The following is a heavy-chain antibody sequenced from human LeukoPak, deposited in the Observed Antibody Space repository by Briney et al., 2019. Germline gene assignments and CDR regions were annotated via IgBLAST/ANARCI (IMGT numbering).Heavy chain of an antibody. J-gene: IGHJ4*02. CDR2: IYYSGRT. CDR1: VDSICSDY. CDR3: ARGYCSSTDCYVRPDY. V-gene: IGHV4-59*01. Sequence: PSETLSLTCTLSVDSICSDYRYCIRHPPGGGRECIVHIYYSGRTNYNPSLKSRVTISVDTSKSQFSLKLTSVSAADTAVYYCARGYCSSTDCYVRPDYWGQGTLVTVSS. D-gene: IGHD2-2*01.